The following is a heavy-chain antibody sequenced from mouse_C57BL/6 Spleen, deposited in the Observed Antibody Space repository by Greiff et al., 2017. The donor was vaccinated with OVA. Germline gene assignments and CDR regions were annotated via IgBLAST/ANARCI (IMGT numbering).Heavy chain of an antibody. Sequence: VQLQQSGAELMKPGASVKLSCKATGYTFTGYWIEWVKQRPGHGLEWIGEILPGSGSTNYNEKFKGKATFTADTSSNTAYMQLSSLTTEDSAIYYCARGIWDYYGSSYRFAYWGQGTLVTVSA. CDR2: ILPGSGST. CDR3: ARGIWDYYGSSYRFAY. V-gene: IGHV1-9*01. D-gene: IGHD1-1*01. J-gene: IGHJ3*01. CDR1: GYTFTGYW.